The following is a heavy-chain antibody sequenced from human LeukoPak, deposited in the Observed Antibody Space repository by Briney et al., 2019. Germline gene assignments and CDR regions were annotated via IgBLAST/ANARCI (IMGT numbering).Heavy chain of an antibody. CDR2: IYHSGST. J-gene: IGHJ3*02. CDR1: GGSISSSSYY. Sequence: SETLSLTCIVSGGSISSSSYYWGWIRQPPGKGPEWIGSIYHSGSTYYNPSLKSRVTISVDTSKNQFSLKLSSVTAADTAVYYCARGLNYGSGSYAFDIWGQGTMVTVSS. CDR3: ARGLNYGSGSYAFDI. V-gene: IGHV4-39*07. D-gene: IGHD3-10*01.